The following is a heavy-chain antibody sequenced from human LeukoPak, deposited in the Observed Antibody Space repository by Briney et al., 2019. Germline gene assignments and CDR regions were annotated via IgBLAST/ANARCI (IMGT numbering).Heavy chain of an antibody. D-gene: IGHD6-19*01. CDR2: INAGDGNT. J-gene: IGHJ4*02. CDR1: GYTFTSYD. Sequence: ASVKVSCKASGYTFTSYDIYWVRQAPGQRLEWMGWINAGDGNTKYLQKLQGRVTITRDTSATTAYMELSSLRSEDTAVYYCARGQWRNFDYWGQGTLVTVSS. V-gene: IGHV1-3*01. CDR3: ARGQWRNFDY.